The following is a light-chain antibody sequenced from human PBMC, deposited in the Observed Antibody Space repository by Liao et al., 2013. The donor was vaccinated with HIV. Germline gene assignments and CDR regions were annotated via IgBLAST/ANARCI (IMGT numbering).Light chain of an antibody. J-gene: IGLJ2*01. Sequence: SYELTQPPSVSVSSGQTASITCSGDKLGDKYACWYQQKPGQSPVLVIYQDNKRPSGIPERFSGSNSGNTATLTISGTQAMDEADYYCQAWDSSTEVVFGGGTKLTVL. V-gene: IGLV3-1*01. CDR3: QAWDSSTEVV. CDR2: QDN. CDR1: KLGDKY.